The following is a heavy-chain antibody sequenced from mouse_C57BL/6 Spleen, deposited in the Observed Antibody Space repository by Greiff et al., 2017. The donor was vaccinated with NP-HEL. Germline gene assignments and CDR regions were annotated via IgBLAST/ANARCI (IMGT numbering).Heavy chain of an antibody. CDR3: ARDHYYGSSYWFAY. V-gene: IGHV3-6*01. CDR1: GYSITSGYY. Sequence: EVKLMESGPGLVKPSQSLSLTCSVTGYSITSGYYWNWIRQFPGNKLEWMGYISYDGSNNYNPSLKNRISITRDTSKNQFFLKLNSVTTEDTATYYCARDHYYGSSYWFAYWGQGTLVTVSA. J-gene: IGHJ3*01. D-gene: IGHD1-1*01. CDR2: ISYDGSN.